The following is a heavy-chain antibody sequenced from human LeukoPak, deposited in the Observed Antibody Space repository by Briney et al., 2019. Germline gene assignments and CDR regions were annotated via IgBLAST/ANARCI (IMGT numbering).Heavy chain of an antibody. D-gene: IGHD6-25*01. CDR1: GGSISSGSYY. CDR2: IYTSGST. V-gene: IGHV4-61*02. CDR3: ARPSSASAFDI. J-gene: IGHJ3*02. Sequence: PSQTLSLTCTVSGGSISSGSYYWSWIRQPAGKGLEWIGRIYTSGSTNYNPSLKSRVTISVDTSKNQFSLKLSSVTAADTAVYYCARPSSASAFDIWGQGTMVTVSS.